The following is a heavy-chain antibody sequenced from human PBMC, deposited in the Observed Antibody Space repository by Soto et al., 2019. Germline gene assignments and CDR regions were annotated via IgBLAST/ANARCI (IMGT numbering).Heavy chain of an antibody. CDR1: GGSISSGGYY. CDR3: AREVRPRDYGDYYFDY. CDR2: IYYSGST. Sequence: SETLSLTCTVSGGSISSGGYYWSWIRQHPGKGLEWIGYIYYSGSTYYNPSLKSRITISVDTSKNQFSLKLSSVTAADTAVYYCAREVRPRDYGDYYFDYWGQGTLVTVSS. V-gene: IGHV4-31*03. J-gene: IGHJ4*02. D-gene: IGHD4-17*01.